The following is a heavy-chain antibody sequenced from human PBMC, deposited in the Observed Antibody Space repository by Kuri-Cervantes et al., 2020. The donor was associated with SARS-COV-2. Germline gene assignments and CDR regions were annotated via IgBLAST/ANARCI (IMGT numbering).Heavy chain of an antibody. CDR3: AREGTTTVTYQGAFDI. CDR2: ISYDGINT. J-gene: IGHJ3*02. V-gene: IGHV3-30-3*01. Sequence: LSLTCAASGFTFSRYVIHWVRQAPGKGLEWVAVISYDGINTNYADSVKGRFTISRDNSMNTLSLQMNSLRAEDTAVYYCAREGTTTVTYQGAFDIWGQGTMVTVSS. CDR1: GFTFSRYV. D-gene: IGHD4-17*01.